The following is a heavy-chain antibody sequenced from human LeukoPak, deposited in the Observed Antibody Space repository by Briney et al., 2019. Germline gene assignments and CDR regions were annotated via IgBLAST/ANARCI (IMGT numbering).Heavy chain of an antibody. V-gene: IGHV1-24*01. D-gene: IGHD5-18*01. J-gene: IGHJ4*02. CDR1: GYTLTELS. CDR3: ATVGTPMVTRDY. CDR2: FDPEDGET. Sequence: GASVKVSCKVSGYTLTELSMHWVRQAPGRGLEWMGGFDPEDGETIYAQKFQGRVTMTEDTSTDTAYMELGSLKSEDTAVYYCATVGTPMVTRDYWGQGTLVTVSS.